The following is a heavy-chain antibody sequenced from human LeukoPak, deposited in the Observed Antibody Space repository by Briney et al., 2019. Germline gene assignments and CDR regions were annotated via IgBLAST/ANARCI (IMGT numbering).Heavy chain of an antibody. Sequence: PGGSLRLSCAASGFTFSSYGMHWVRQAPGKGLEWVAVISYDGSNKYYADSVKGRFTISRDNSKNTLYLQMNSLRAEDTAVYYCAKERTLELLANWFDPWGQGTLVTVSS. D-gene: IGHD1-7*01. CDR3: AKERTLELLANWFDP. V-gene: IGHV3-30*18. J-gene: IGHJ5*02. CDR2: ISYDGSNK. CDR1: GFTFSSYG.